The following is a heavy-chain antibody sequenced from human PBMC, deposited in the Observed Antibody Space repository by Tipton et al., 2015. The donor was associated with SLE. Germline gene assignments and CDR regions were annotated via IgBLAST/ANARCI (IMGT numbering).Heavy chain of an antibody. D-gene: IGHD3-10*01. Sequence: TLSLTCTVSGGSISTYYWSWIRQPPKQGLEWIGWIYHTGSTDYNPSLKSRVTISLDTSKNQFSLRLSSVTAADTAVYYCARYYYGSGFDAFDIWGQGTMVTVSS. CDR1: GGSISTYY. V-gene: IGHV4-59*01. CDR2: IYHTGST. CDR3: ARYYYGSGFDAFDI. J-gene: IGHJ3*02.